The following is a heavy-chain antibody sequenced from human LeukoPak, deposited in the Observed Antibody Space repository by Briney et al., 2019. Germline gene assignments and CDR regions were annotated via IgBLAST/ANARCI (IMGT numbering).Heavy chain of an antibody. CDR2: ISGSGGST. Sequence: GGTLRLSCAASGFTFSSYGMSWVRQAPGKGLQWVSAISGSGGSTYYADSVKGRFTISRDNSKNTLYLQMNSLRAEDTAVYYCARRAGGYSHPYDYWGQGTLVTVSS. CDR1: GFTFSSYG. V-gene: IGHV3-23*01. CDR3: ARRAGGYSHPYDY. J-gene: IGHJ4*02. D-gene: IGHD4-23*01.